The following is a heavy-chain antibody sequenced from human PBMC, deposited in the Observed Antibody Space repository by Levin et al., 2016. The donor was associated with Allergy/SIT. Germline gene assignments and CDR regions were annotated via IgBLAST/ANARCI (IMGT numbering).Heavy chain of an antibody. Sequence: GESLKISCAASGFSFSTYSMNWVRQAPGKGLEWVSSITSSGSYRYYVDSVKGRFTISRDNAKNSLYLQMNSLRAEDTAVYYCARDPIDGYGHFDSWGQGTLVTVSS. CDR1: GFSFSTYS. J-gene: IGHJ4*02. V-gene: IGHV3-21*01. CDR3: ARDPIDGYGHFDS. CDR2: ITSSGSYR. D-gene: IGHD5-24*01.